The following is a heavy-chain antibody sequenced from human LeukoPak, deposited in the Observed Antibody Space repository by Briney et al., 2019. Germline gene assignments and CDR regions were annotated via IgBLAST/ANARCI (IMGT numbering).Heavy chain of an antibody. CDR3: ARGSSGWLLIFDY. J-gene: IGHJ4*02. CDR1: GYSISSGFY. Sequence: SETLSLTCDVSGYSISSGFYWSWIRQPPGKGLEWIGEINHSGSTNYNPSLKSRVTISVDTSKNQFSLKLSSVTAADTAVYYCARGSSGWLLIFDYWGQGTLVTVSS. CDR2: INHSGST. D-gene: IGHD6-19*01. V-gene: IGHV4-34*01.